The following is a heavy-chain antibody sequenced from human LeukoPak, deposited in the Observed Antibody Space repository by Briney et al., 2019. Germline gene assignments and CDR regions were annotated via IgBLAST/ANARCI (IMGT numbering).Heavy chain of an antibody. D-gene: IGHD3/OR15-3a*01. CDR1: GGSISSSSYY. J-gene: IGHJ4*02. V-gene: IGHV4-39*07. CDR2: IYYSGST. CDR3: ARQTGSGLFILP. Sequence: SETLSLTCTVSGGSISSSSYYWGWIRQPPGKGLEWIGSIYYSGSTYYNPSLKSRVTISVDTSKNQFSLKLSSVTAAGTAVYYCARQTGSGLFILPGGQGTLVTVSS.